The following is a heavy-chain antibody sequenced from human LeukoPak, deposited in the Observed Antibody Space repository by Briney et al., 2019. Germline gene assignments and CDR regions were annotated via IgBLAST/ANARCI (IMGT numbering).Heavy chain of an antibody. D-gene: IGHD6-13*01. J-gene: IGHJ1*01. CDR1: GFTFSSYA. Sequence: GGSLRLSCAASGFTFSSYAMSWVRQAPGKGLEWVSAISGSGGSTYYADSVKGRFTISRDNSKNTLYLQMNSLRAEDTAVYYCATSIAAAGISYFQHWGQGTLVTVSS. CDR3: ATSIAAAGISYFQH. V-gene: IGHV3-23*01. CDR2: ISGSGGST.